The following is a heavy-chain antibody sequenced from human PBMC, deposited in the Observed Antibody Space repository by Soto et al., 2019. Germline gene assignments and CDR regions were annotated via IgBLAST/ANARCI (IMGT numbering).Heavy chain of an antibody. CDR3: ARAPFHTARYYYYDMDV. D-gene: IGHD2-21*02. J-gene: IGHJ6*02. CDR1: GFTFSSNY. V-gene: IGHV3-53*01. CDR2: IYSDDRT. Sequence: PGGSLRLSCAASGFTFSSNYMNWVRQAPGKGLEWVSVIYSDDRTYYADYVKGRFTVSRDNAKNSLYLQMNSLRDEDTAVYYCARAPFHTARYYYYDMDVWGQGTTVTVSS.